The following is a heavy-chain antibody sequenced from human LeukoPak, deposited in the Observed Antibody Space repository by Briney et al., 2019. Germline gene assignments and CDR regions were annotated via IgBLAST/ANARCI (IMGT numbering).Heavy chain of an antibody. J-gene: IGHJ4*02. CDR1: GGSFSGYY. CDR2: INHSGST. Sequence: SETLSLTCAVYGGSFSGYYWSWIRQPPGKGLEWIGEINHSGSTNYNPSLKSRVTISVDTSKNQFSLKLSSVTAADTAVYYCARDHSSGWTDHWGQGTLVTVSS. CDR3: ARDHSSGWTDH. D-gene: IGHD6-19*01. V-gene: IGHV4-34*01.